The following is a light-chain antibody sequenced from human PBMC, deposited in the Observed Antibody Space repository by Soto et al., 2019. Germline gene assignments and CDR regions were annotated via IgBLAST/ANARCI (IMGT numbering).Light chain of an antibody. CDR2: ASS. V-gene: IGKV3-15*01. J-gene: IGKJ1*01. Sequence: EIVMTQSPATLSVSPGERATLSCRASQSVSRNLAWYQQTPGQAPRLLIYASSTRATGIPARFSGSGSGTEFTLTISSLQSEDFTVYYCQQYDTWPPTFGQGTKVEIK. CDR1: QSVSRN. CDR3: QQYDTWPPT.